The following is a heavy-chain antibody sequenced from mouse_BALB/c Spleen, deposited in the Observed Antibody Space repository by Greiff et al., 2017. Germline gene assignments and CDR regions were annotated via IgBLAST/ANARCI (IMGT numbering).Heavy chain of an antibody. CDR2: ISSGGSYT. CDR3: ATMITTHYYAMDY. D-gene: IGHD2-4*01. Sequence: EVQVVESGGGLVKPGGSLKLSCAASGFTFSSYTMSWVRQTPEKRLEWVATISSGGSYTYYADTVKGRFTISRDNPKNTLFLQMTSLRSEDTAMYYCATMITTHYYAMDYWGQGTSVTVSS. J-gene: IGHJ4*01. CDR1: GFTFSSYT. V-gene: IGHV5-9-3*01.